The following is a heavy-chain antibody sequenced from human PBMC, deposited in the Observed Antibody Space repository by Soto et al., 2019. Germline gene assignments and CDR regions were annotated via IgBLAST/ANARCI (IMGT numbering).Heavy chain of an antibody. CDR1: GYSFTSQW. J-gene: IGHJ3*02. CDR2: IHPSDSDT. CDR3: ARRTVTTYAFDI. Sequence: GESLKISCKGSGYSFTSQWIGWVRQMPGKGPELMGIIHPSDSDTRYSPSFEGQVTISVDKSISTAYLQWSSLEASDTAMYYCARRTVTTYAFDIWGQGTMVTVSS. V-gene: IGHV5-51*01. D-gene: IGHD4-17*01.